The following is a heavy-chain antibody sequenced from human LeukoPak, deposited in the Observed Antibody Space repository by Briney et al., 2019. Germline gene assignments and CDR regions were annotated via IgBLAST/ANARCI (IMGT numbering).Heavy chain of an antibody. CDR2: IRSKAYGGTT. D-gene: IGHD3-10*01. CDR3: TRSLWFGELLYPFDY. CDR1: GFTFGDYA. V-gene: IGHV3-49*04. J-gene: IGHJ4*02. Sequence: GGSLRLSCTASGFTFGDYAMSWVRQAPGKGLEWVGFIRSKAYGGTTEYAASVKGRFTISRDDSKSIAYLQMNSLKTEDTAMYYCTRSLWFGELLYPFDYWGQGTLVTVSS.